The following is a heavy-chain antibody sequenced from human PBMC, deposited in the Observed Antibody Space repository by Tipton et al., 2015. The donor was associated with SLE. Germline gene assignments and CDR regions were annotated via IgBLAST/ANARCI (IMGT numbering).Heavy chain of an antibody. CDR2: IFYSDNT. D-gene: IGHD5-18*01. CDR3: ARGYAPDGFEL. CDR1: GGSISTFY. Sequence: LRLSCTVSGGSISTFYWTWIRQPPGKGLEWIGYIFYSDNTNYSPSLKSRVTISVDTSKNQFSLELNSVTAADTAVYYCARGYAPDGFELWGPGAMVTVSS. V-gene: IGHV4-59*01. J-gene: IGHJ3*01.